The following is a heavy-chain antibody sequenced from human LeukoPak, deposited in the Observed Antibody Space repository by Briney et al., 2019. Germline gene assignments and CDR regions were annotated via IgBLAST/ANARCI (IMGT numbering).Heavy chain of an antibody. V-gene: IGHV3-64*01. Sequence: GGSLRLSCAASGFTFSSYAMHWVRQAPGKGLEYVSAISSNGGSTYYANSVKGRFTISRDNSKNTLYLQMGSLRAEDMAVYYCARDLIAVAGTGDYGGQGTLVTVSS. D-gene: IGHD6-19*01. CDR3: ARDLIAVAGTGDY. J-gene: IGHJ4*02. CDR2: ISSNGGST. CDR1: GFTFSSYA.